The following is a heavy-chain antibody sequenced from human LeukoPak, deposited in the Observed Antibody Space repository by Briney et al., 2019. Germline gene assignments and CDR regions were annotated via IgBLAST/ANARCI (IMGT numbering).Heavy chain of an antibody. CDR3: AAVRDFWSGYYTDY. Sequence: PSGTLSLTCAVSGGSISSSNWWSWVRQPPGKGLEWIGEIYHSGSTNYNPSLKSRVTISVDTSKNQFSLKLSSVTAADTAVYYCAAVRDFWSGYYTDYWGQGTLVTVSS. V-gene: IGHV4-4*02. D-gene: IGHD3-3*01. CDR2: IYHSGST. J-gene: IGHJ4*02. CDR1: GGSISSSNW.